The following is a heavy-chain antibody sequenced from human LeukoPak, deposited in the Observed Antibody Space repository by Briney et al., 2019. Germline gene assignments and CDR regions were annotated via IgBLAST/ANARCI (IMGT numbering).Heavy chain of an antibody. CDR1: GFTFSSYW. CDR3: ARDSQPSSYSNSYLYYYYNMDV. Sequence: PGGSLRLSCAASGFTFSSYWMHWVRQAPGKGLVWVSRIRGDGSSTSYADSVKGRFTISRDNSKNTLYLQMNSLRAEDTAVYYCARDSQPSSYSNSYLYYYYNMDVWGQGTTVTVSS. V-gene: IGHV3-74*01. CDR2: IRGDGSST. D-gene: IGHD4-11*01. J-gene: IGHJ6*02.